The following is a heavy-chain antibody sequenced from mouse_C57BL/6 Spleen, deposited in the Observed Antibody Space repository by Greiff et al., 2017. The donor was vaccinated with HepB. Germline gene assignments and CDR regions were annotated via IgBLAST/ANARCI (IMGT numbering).Heavy chain of an antibody. CDR1: GYSITSGYY. CDR3: ARIGTAIFDY. V-gene: IGHV3-6*01. CDR2: ISYDGSN. D-gene: IGHD3-3*01. Sequence: EVQLVESGPGLVKPSQSLSLTCSVTGYSITSGYYWNWIRQFPGNKLEWMGYISYDGSNNYNPSLKNRISITRDTSKNQFFLKLTSVTTEDTATYYCARIGTAIFDYWGQGTTLTVSS. J-gene: IGHJ2*01.